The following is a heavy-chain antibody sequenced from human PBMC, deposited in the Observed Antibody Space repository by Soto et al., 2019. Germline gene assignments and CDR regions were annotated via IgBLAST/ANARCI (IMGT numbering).Heavy chain of an antibody. CDR3: ARDPGTVAAAGRGPSDY. J-gene: IGHJ4*02. D-gene: IGHD6-13*01. CDR1: GYTFTSYA. CDR2: INAGNGNT. Sequence: QVQLVQSGAEVKKPGASVKVSCKASGYTFTSYAMHWVRQAPGQRLEWMGWINAGNGNTKYSQKFQGRVTITRDTSASTAYMELSSLRSEDTAVYYCARDPGTVAAAGRGPSDYWGQGTLVTVSS. V-gene: IGHV1-3*01.